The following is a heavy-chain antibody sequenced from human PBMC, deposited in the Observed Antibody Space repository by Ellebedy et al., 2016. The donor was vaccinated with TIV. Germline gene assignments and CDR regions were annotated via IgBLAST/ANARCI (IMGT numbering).Heavy chain of an antibody. CDR2: IYYSGST. CDR1: GGSISSYY. D-gene: IGHD3-3*01. CDR3: ARDLSGGTDV. V-gene: IGHV4-59*12. Sequence: SETLSLTCTVSGGSISSYYWSWIRQPPGRGLEWIGSIYYSGSTYYNPSLKSRVTISVDTSKNQFSLKLSSVTAADTAVYYCARDLSGGTDVWGKGTTVTVSS. J-gene: IGHJ6*04.